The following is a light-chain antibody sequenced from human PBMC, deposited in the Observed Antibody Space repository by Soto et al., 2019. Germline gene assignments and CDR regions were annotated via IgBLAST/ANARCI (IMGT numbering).Light chain of an antibody. Sequence: SYELTQPPSVSVAPGQTARITCGGNNIGSTSVHWHKQSPGQAPVLVVYDDNDRPSGIPERFSGFNSENTATLTITRVEAGDEADYYCQVWNISTDHYVFGTGTKVTVL. CDR2: DDN. J-gene: IGLJ1*01. CDR3: QVWNISTDHYV. V-gene: IGLV3-21*02. CDR1: NIGSTS.